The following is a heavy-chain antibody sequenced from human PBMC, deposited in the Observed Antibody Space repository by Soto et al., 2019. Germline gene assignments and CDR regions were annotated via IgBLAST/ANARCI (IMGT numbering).Heavy chain of an antibody. J-gene: IGHJ5*02. D-gene: IGHD3-22*01. V-gene: IGHV4-31*03. Sequence: QVQLQESGPGLVKPSQTVSLTCTVSGDSITSGSYFWTWIRQHPGKGLEWIGYIFHSGITHSNPSSEGRFSPSGDTSKNPFPLAAAPWAAGEPAVYFRAGAGYTYPGWLTWPPHYWVGPWGQGTLVTVSS. CDR1: GDSITSGSYF. CDR2: IFHSGIT. CDR3: AGAGYTYPGWLTWPPHYWVGP.